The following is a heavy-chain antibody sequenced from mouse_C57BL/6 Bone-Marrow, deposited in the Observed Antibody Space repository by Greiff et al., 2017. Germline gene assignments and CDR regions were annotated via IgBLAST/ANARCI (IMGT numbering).Heavy chain of an antibody. CDR1: GYTFTSYW. CDR3: ARCWDYYGSSYEWFAY. J-gene: IGHJ3*01. D-gene: IGHD1-1*01. V-gene: IGHV1-59*01. Sequence: QVQLQQPGAELVRPGTSVKLSCKASGYTFTSYWMHWVKQRPGQGLEWIGVIDPSDSYTNYNQKFKGKATLTVDTSSSTAYMQLSSLTSEDSAVYYCARCWDYYGSSYEWFAYWGQGTLVTVSA. CDR2: IDPSDSYT.